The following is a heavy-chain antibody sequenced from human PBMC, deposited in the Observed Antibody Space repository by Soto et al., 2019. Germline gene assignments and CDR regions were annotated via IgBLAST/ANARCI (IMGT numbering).Heavy chain of an antibody. CDR3: TRRGAARPWL. V-gene: IGHV4-34*01. CDR1: GEVLSNYY. D-gene: IGHD6-6*01. CDR2: ITHSGGT. Sequence: PSETLSLTCAVYGEVLSNYYWSWIRQPPGKGLEWIGEITHSGGTNYNPSLESRVTISADTSKKQFSMKMRSVTAADTAVYYCTRRGAARPWLWGPGTPVTVSP. J-gene: IGHJ4*02.